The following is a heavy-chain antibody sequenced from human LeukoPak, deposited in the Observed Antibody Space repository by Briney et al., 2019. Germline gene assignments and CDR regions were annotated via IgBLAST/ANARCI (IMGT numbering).Heavy chain of an antibody. CDR3: ARDREGFGELLYFDY. Sequence: SETLSLTCTVSGGSISSGSYYWSWIRQPAGKGLEWIGRIYTSGSTNYNPSLKSRVTISVDTSKNQFSLKLSSVTAADTAVYYCARDREGFGELLYFDYWGQGTLVTVSS. D-gene: IGHD3-10*01. V-gene: IGHV4-61*02. CDR2: IYTSGST. J-gene: IGHJ4*02. CDR1: GGSISSGSYY.